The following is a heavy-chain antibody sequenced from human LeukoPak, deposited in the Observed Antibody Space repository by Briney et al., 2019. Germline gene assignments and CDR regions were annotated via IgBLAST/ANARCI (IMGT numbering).Heavy chain of an antibody. CDR3: ARGPFRGGLGGYYNY. J-gene: IGHJ4*02. D-gene: IGHD3-10*01. V-gene: IGHV4-34*01. CDR2: INHSGST. Sequence: SETLSLTCAVYGDSFSGYYWSRIRQPPGKGLEGIGEINHSGSTNYNPSLRSRGTISVDTSNNQFSLKLSSVTAADTAVYYCARGPFRGGLGGYYNYWGQGTLVTVSS. CDR1: GDSFSGYY.